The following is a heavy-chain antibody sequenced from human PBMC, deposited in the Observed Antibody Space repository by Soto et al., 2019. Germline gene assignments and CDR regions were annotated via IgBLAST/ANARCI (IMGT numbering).Heavy chain of an antibody. J-gene: IGHJ4*02. V-gene: IGHV4-34*01. CDR3: ARETYRSGWYLGD. D-gene: IGHD6-19*01. Sequence: PSETLSLTCAVYGRSFSGYYWSWIRQPPGKGLEWIGEINHSGSTDYNPSLKSRVTISVDTSKNQFSLKLSSVTAADTAVYYCARETYRSGWYLGDWGKGTLVTVSS. CDR2: INHSGST. CDR1: GRSFSGYY.